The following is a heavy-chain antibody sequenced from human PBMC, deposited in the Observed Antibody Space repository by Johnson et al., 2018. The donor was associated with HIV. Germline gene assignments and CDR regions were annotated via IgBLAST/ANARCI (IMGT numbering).Heavy chain of an antibody. D-gene: IGHD3-10*01. Sequence: VQLVESGGGLAQPGRSLRLSCVASGFTFEEYGMHWVRQAPGKGLEWVSGITWNSGSVAYADSVKGRFTISRDNVRNSLYLQMNILRAEDTALFYCAKGGRYYYGSDTDAFDIWGQGTMVTVSS. CDR2: ITWNSGSV. CDR1: GFTFEEYG. CDR3: AKGGRYYYGSDTDAFDI. J-gene: IGHJ3*02. V-gene: IGHV3-9*01.